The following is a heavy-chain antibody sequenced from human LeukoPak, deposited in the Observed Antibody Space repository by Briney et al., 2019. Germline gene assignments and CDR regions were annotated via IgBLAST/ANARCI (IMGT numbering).Heavy chain of an antibody. CDR1: GFTFSSYG. CDR3: ARDFRYFWYFDL. Sequence: GGSLRLSCAASGFTFSSYGMHWVRQTPGKGLECVAFIRYDGGNQYYTDSVKGRFTISRDNAKNSLYLQMNSLRAEDTAVYYCARDFRYFWYFDLWGRGTLVTVSS. CDR2: IRYDGGNQ. J-gene: IGHJ2*01. D-gene: IGHD1-1*01. V-gene: IGHV3-30*02.